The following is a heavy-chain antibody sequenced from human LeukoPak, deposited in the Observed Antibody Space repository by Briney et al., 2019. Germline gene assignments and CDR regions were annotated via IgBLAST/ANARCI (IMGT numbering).Heavy chain of an antibody. V-gene: IGHV5-51*07. CDR2: IYPGDSDT. D-gene: IGHD2-2*01. CDR3: ARPGRQYCSRTSCSFDY. CDR1: GYRFTSYW. J-gene: IGHJ4*02. Sequence: GGSLKISCQGSGYRFTSYWIGWVHQKPGEGLEWVGIIYPGDSDTRYSPSFQGQVTISADKSISTAYLQWSSLKASDTAIYYCARPGRQYCSRTSCSFDYWGQGALVTVSS.